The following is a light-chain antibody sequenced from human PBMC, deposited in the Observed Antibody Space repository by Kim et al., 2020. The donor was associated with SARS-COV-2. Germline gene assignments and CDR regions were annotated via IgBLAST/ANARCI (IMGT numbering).Light chain of an antibody. Sequence: GQKVTISCTGSSSNIGNNYVSWYQQLPGTARKLLMYDNNKRPSGIPDRFSGSKSGTSATLGITGLQTGEEADYYCGTWDSSMSAYVFGTGTKVTVL. CDR2: DNN. CDR3: GTWDSSMSAYV. J-gene: IGLJ1*01. V-gene: IGLV1-51*01. CDR1: SSNIGNNY.